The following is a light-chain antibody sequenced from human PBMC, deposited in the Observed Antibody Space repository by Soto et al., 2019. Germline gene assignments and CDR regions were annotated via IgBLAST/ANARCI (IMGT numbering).Light chain of an antibody. V-gene: IGKV1-6*01. CDR1: QGIRND. Sequence: AIQMTQSPFSLSASVGDRVTITCRASQGIRNDLGWYQQKPGKAPKLLIYAASSLQSGVPSRFSGSGSGTDFTLTISSLQPEDFATYYCIQDYNYPYTFGQGTKVDIK. J-gene: IGKJ2*01. CDR3: IQDYNYPYT. CDR2: AAS.